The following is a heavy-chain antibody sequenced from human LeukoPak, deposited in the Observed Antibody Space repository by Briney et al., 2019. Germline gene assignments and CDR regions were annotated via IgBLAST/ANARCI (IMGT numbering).Heavy chain of an antibody. CDR1: GFTFSNYA. J-gene: IGHJ4*02. CDR3: AKDEAMIKIYYFDY. V-gene: IGHV3-23*01. D-gene: IGHD5-18*01. Sequence: GASLRLSCAASGFTFSNYAMNWVRQAPGKGLEWVSSISGSGINTYYADSVKGRFTISRDNSKNTLYLQMNSLRAEDTAVYYCAKDEAMIKIYYFDYWGQETLVTVSS. CDR2: ISGSGINT.